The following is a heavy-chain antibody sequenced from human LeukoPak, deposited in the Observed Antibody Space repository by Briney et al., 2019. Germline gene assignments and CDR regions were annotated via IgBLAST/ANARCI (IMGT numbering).Heavy chain of an antibody. CDR3: ARFSSGFDY. CDR1: GYTFTGYY. CDR2: INPNSGGT. Sequence: ASVTVSCTASGYTFTGYYMHWVRQAPGQGLEWMGWINPNSGGTNYAQKFQGRVTMTRDTSISTAYMDLSRLSSDDTAVYYCARFSSGFDYWGQGTLVTVSS. D-gene: IGHD3-3*01. J-gene: IGHJ4*02. V-gene: IGHV1-2*02.